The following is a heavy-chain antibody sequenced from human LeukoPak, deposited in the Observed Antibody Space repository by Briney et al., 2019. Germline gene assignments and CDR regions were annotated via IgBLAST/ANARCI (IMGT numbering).Heavy chain of an antibody. D-gene: IGHD6-13*01. V-gene: IGHV1-18*01. CDR1: GYTFTSYG. CDR2: ISAYNGNT. Sequence: GASVKVSCKASGYTFTSYGISWVRQAPGQGLEWMGWISAYNGNTNYAPKLQGRVTMTTDTSTSTAYMELRSLRSDDTAVYYCARESSSWYAASDFDIWGQGTMVTVSS. CDR3: ARESSSWYAASDFDI. J-gene: IGHJ3*02.